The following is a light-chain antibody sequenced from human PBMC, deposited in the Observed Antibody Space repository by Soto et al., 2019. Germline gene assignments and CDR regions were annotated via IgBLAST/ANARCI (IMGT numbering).Light chain of an antibody. CDR1: QSISSW. V-gene: IGKV1-5*01. Sequence: DIQMTQSPSTLSASVGDRVTITCRASQSISSWLAWYQQKPGKAPKLLIYAASTLQSGVPSRFSGSGSGTDFTLTISSLHPEDFATYYCQQLNSYLTFGQGTRLEIK. CDR2: AAS. CDR3: QQLNSYLT. J-gene: IGKJ5*01.